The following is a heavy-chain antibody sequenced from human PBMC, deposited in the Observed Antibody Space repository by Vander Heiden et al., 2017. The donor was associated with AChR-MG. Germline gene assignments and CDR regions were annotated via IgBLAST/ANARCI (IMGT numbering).Heavy chain of an antibody. D-gene: IGHD3-22*01. CDR2: INPSGGSG. CDR1: GHTFSSPD. J-gene: IGHJ3*01. CDR3: AREMGYDSRGSDAFDV. Sequence: QVQLVQSGAAVKKPGASVKVSCKASGHTFSSPDIHWVGQAPGQGLEWMGIINPSGGSGSYAQKFQGRVTMARDTSTSTVYMELTSLRSEDTAVYYCAREMGYDSRGSDAFDVWGQGTMVTVSA. V-gene: IGHV1-46*01.